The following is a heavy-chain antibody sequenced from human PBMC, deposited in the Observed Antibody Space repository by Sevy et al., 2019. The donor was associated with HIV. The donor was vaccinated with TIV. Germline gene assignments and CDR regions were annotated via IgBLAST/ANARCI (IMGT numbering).Heavy chain of an antibody. CDR1: GFTFSSYA. D-gene: IGHD3-10*01. J-gene: IGHJ6*03. CDR2: ISGSGGST. CDR3: AKGDYVLPKPYYMDV. V-gene: IGHV3-23*01. Sequence: GGCLRLYCAASGFTFSSYAMSWVRQAPGKGLECVSAISGSGGSTYYADSVKGRFTISRDNSKNTLYLQMNSLRAEDTAVYYCAKGDYVLPKPYYMDVWGKGTTVTVSS.